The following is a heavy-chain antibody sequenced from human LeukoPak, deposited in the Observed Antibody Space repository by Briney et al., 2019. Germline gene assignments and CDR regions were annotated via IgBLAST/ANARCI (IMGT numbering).Heavy chain of an antibody. CDR2: IYYSGIT. J-gene: IGHJ5*02. CDR1: GGSIVSSDW. CDR3: AREEGSSGWWAQYH. V-gene: IGHV4-4*02. Sequence: SGTLSLTCAVSGGSIVSSDWWSWVRQPPGKGLEWIGEIYYSGITNYNPSLKSRLTISVDKSKNQFSLMLTSVTAADTAVYYCAREEGSSGWWAQYHWGQGTLVTVSS. D-gene: IGHD6-19*01.